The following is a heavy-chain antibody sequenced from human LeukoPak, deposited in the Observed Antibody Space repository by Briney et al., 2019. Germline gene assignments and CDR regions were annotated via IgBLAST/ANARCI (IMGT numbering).Heavy chain of an antibody. CDR3: AREALARPWGYFDY. D-gene: IGHD6-6*01. CDR1: GGSISSGGYY. Sequence: SQTLSLTCTVSGGSISSGGYYWSWIRQHPGKGLEWIGYIYYSGSTYYNPSLKSRVTISVDTSMNQFSLKLSSVTAADTAVYYCAREALARPWGYFDYWGQGTLVTASS. V-gene: IGHV4-31*03. J-gene: IGHJ4*02. CDR2: IYYSGST.